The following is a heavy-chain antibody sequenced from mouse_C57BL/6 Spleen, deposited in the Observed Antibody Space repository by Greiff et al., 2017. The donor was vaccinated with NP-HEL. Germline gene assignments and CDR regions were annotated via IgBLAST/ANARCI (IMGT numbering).Heavy chain of an antibody. J-gene: IGHJ2*01. V-gene: IGHV1-80*01. CDR2: IYPGDGDT. D-gene: IGHD3-3*01. CDR1: GYAFSSYW. CDR3: ARWETARLGDY. Sequence: QVQLQQSGAELVKPGASVKISCKASGYAFSSYWMNWVKQRPGKGLEWIGQIYPGDGDTNYNGKFKGKATLTADKSSRPAYMQLSSLTSEYSAVYFCARWETARLGDYWGQGTTLTVSS.